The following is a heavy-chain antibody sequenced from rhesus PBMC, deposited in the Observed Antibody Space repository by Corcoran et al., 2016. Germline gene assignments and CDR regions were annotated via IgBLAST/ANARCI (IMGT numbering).Heavy chain of an antibody. CDR2: IGVKPKGGTT. J-gene: IGHJ4*01. D-gene: IGHD3-34*01. CDR1: GFMFREYY. Sequence: EVRLVESGGGLVQPGGSLRLSGAASGFMFREYYMSWVREAAGKGPEWGGFIGVKPKGGTTEYAASLKGRFTISRDDSKSIASLQMNSLKIEDTAVYYCVRYWGDYWGQGVLVTVSS. V-gene: IGHV3-116*02. CDR3: VRYWGDY.